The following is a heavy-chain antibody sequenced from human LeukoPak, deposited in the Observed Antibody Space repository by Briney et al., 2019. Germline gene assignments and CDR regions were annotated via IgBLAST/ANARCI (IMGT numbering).Heavy chain of an antibody. CDR1: GFTFDDYA. CDR3: AKGQYYYDSSGYYYGY. J-gene: IGHJ4*02. D-gene: IGHD3-22*01. CDR2: ISRNSGRL. V-gene: IGHV3-9*01. Sequence: RRSVRLSCAASGFTFDDYAMHWVRQAPGKGLEWVSGISRNSGRLGNADSVKGRFTISRDNAKNSLYLQMSSLRAEDTALYYCAKGQYYYDSSGYYYGYWGQGTLVTLSS.